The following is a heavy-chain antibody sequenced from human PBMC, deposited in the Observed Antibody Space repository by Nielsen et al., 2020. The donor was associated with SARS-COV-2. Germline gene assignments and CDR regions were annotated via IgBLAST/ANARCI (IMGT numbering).Heavy chain of an antibody. J-gene: IGHJ6*02. CDR1: GFTFDDYG. CDR3: AKYLGSSGYQSMDV. CDR2: INWNGGST. Sequence: GESLKISCAASGFTFDDYGMSWVRQAPGKGLEWVSGINWNGGSTGYADSVKGRFTISRDNSKNTLYLQMNSLRAEDTAVYYCAKYLGSSGYQSMDVWGQGTTVTVSS. V-gene: IGHV3-20*04. D-gene: IGHD3-22*01.